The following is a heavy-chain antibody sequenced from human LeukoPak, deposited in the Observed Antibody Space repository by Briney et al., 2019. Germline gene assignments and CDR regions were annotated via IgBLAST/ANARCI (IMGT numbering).Heavy chain of an antibody. CDR2: INHSGST. CDR1: GGSFSGYY. CDR3: ARGVRLYCWRQSYYYDSSGYLDY. Sequence: SETLSLTCAVYGGSFSGYYWSWIRQPPGKGLEWIGEINHSGSTNYNPSLKSRVTISVDTSKNQFSLKLSSVTAADTAVYYCARGVRLYCWRQSYYYDSSGYLDYWGQGTLVTVSS. J-gene: IGHJ4*02. V-gene: IGHV4-34*01. D-gene: IGHD3-22*01.